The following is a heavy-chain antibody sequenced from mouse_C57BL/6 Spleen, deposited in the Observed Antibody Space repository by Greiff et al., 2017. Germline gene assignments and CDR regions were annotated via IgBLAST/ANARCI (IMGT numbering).Heavy chain of an antibody. CDR2: IYPRSGNT. Sequence: VQLQESGAELARPGASVKLSCKASGYTFTSYGISWVKQRTGQGLEWIGEIYPRSGNTYYNEKLKGKATLTADKSSSTAYMELRSLTAEDSAVYFCARGQGYFDYWGQGTTLTVSS. J-gene: IGHJ2*01. V-gene: IGHV1-81*01. CDR3: ARGQGYFDY. CDR1: GYTFTSYG.